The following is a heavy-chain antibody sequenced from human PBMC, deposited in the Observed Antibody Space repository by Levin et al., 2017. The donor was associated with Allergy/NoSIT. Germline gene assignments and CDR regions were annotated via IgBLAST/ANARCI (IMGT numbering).Heavy chain of an antibody. J-gene: IGHJ4*02. CDR2: ISYDGSNK. CDR3: STSELQWLLRYYFEY. Sequence: GGSLRLSCAASGFTFSSYGMHWVRQAPGKGLEWVAVISYDGSNKYYADSVKGRFTISRDNSKNTLYLEMNSLRAEDTAVYYCSTSELQWLLRYYFEYWGQGTLVTVSS. V-gene: IGHV3-30*03. D-gene: IGHD6-19*01. CDR1: GFTFSSYG.